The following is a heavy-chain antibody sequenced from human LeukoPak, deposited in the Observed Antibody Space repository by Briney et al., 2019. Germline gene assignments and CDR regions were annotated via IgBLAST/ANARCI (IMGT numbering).Heavy chain of an antibody. Sequence: SETLSLTCTVSGGSISSYYWSWVRQPPGKGLEWIGYVSYSGSTDYNPSLKSRVIISIDTSKNQFSLKLSSVTAADTAVYFCARGGWYLDPWGRGTLVTVSS. CDR3: ARGGWYLDP. CDR1: GGSISSYY. CDR2: VSYSGST. J-gene: IGHJ2*01. D-gene: IGHD3-16*01. V-gene: IGHV4-59*01.